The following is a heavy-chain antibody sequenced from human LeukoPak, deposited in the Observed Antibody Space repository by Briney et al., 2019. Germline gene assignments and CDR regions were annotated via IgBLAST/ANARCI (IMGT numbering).Heavy chain of an antibody. V-gene: IGHV1-69*06. J-gene: IGHJ5*02. CDR1: VGTFSSYA. Sequence: SSVTVSRKASVGTFSSYAISWVRQAPGQGLAWMGGIIPIFGTANYAQKFQGRVTITADKSTSTAYMELSSLRSEDTAVYYCARVKSWGPWSLLVGGRFDPWGQGTLVTVSS. CDR3: ARVKSWGPWSLLVGGRFDP. D-gene: IGHD2-21*01. CDR2: IIPIFGTA.